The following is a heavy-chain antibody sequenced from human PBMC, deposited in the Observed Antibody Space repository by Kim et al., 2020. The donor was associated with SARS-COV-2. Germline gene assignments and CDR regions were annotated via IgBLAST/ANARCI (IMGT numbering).Heavy chain of an antibody. Sequence: SETLSLTCAVSGGSISSSNWWSWVRQPPGKGLEWIGEIYHSGSTNYNPSLKSRVTISVDKSKNQFSLKLSSVTAADTAVYYCARVGPDEFAVLIDTNWFDPWGQGTLVTVSS. CDR1: GGSISSSNW. CDR3: ARVGPDEFAVLIDTNWFDP. J-gene: IGHJ5*02. V-gene: IGHV4-4*02. D-gene: IGHD2-21*01. CDR2: IYHSGST.